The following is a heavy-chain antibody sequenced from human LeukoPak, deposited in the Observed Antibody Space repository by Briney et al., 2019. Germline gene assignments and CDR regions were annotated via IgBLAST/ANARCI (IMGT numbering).Heavy chain of an antibody. V-gene: IGHV4-39*07. D-gene: IGHD1-26*01. CDR1: GGPISGGDYS. Sequence: SETLSLTCTVSGGPISGGDYSWGWIRQPPGMGPEWIGSINYRGTTYYNPSLQRRVAISVDTSTNQFSLQLTSVTATDTAVYYCARVSRDSGNYYTFLDYWGQGTLVTVSS. CDR3: ARVSRDSGNYYTFLDY. CDR2: INYRGTT. J-gene: IGHJ4*02.